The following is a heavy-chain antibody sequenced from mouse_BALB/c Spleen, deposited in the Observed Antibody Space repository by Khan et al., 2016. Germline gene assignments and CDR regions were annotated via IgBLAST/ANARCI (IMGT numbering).Heavy chain of an antibody. CDR2: INPSTGYT. V-gene: IGHV1-7*01. Sequence: QVQLKESGAELAKPGASVKMSCKASGYTFTSYWMHWVKQRPGQGLEWIGYINPSTGYTEYNQKFKDKATLTADKSSSTAYMQLSSLTSEDSAVYYCARDYRYDWDVMDYWGQGTSVTVSS. CDR1: GYTFTSYW. CDR3: ARDYRYDWDVMDY. J-gene: IGHJ4*01. D-gene: IGHD2-14*01.